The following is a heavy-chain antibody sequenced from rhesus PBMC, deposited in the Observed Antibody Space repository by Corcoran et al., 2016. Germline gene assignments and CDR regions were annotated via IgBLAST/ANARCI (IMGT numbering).Heavy chain of an antibody. Sequence: QLQLQESGPGLVKPSETLSVPCAVSGGPISSGYWSWSRQPPGKGQEWIGDICGRSERTYHNQRLKSIGFKSGLSYTSYNNPSLKRRVTISPDTSTSRFSLRLYSVTAADAAGYNYASPKEDNYWSSKFHAFDCWRRGLRVSVSS. J-gene: IGHJ3*01. CDR1: GGPISSGY. CDR2: ICGRSERT. CDR3: ASPKEDNYWSSKFHAFDC. D-gene: IGHD3-22*01. V-gene: IGHV4-147*01.